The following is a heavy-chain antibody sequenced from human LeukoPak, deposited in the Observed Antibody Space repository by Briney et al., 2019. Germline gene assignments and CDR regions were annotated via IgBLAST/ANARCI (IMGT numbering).Heavy chain of an antibody. D-gene: IGHD6-19*01. CDR1: GFTIRSYA. J-gene: IGHJ4*02. Sequence: GGSLRLSCAVSGFTIRSYAMNWVRQAPGKGLEWVSTTDSVKGRFTISRDNFRNMLHLEMNSLRAEDTAIYYCAKGGAVPWTGLDYWGQGTLVTVSS. CDR3: AKGGAVPWTGLDY. V-gene: IGHV3-23*01. CDR2: T.